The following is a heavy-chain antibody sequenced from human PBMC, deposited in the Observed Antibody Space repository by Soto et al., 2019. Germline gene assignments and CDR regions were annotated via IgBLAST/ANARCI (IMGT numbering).Heavy chain of an antibody. Sequence: PGGSLRLSCAASEFTFSNYTMHWVRQAPGKGLEWVALISYDEIDKYFADAVKGRFTISRDNSKNTLYLQMDSLRAEDTAVYYCAGRSGSSDYWGRGTLVTVSS. J-gene: IGHJ4*02. CDR2: ISYDEIDK. D-gene: IGHD3-10*01. V-gene: IGHV3-30*04. CDR3: AGRSGSSDY. CDR1: EFTFSNYT.